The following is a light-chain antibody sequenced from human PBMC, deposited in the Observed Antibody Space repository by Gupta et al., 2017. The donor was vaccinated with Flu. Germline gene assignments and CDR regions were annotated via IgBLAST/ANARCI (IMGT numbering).Light chain of an antibody. CDR3: QQYDDWPPWT. CDR1: QSVRTN. CDR2: GAS. V-gene: IGKV3-15*01. J-gene: IGKJ1*01. Sequence: EIMMTQSPATLSVSPGGRVTLSCRASQSVRTNLAWYQQKPGQAPRLLIYGASTRATGIPTRFSGGGYGTDFTLTISSLESEDFAVYYCQQYDDWPPWTFGQGTKVEIK.